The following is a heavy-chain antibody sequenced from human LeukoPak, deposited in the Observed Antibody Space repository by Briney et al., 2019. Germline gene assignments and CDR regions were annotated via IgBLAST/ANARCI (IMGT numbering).Heavy chain of an antibody. V-gene: IGHV3-23*01. D-gene: IGHD2-2*01. CDR2: ISGSGGST. Sequence: GGSLRLSCAASGFTFSSYAMSWVRQAPGKGLEWVSAISGSGGSTYYADSVKGRFTISRDNSKNTLYLQMNSLRAGDTAVYYCAKGAYCSSTSCSLFDYWGQGTLVTVSS. J-gene: IGHJ4*02. CDR1: GFTFSSYA. CDR3: AKGAYCSSTSCSLFDY.